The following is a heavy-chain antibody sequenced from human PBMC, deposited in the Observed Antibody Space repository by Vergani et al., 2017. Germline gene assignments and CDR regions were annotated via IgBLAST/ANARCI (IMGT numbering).Heavy chain of an antibody. CDR2: INSDGSST. V-gene: IGHV3-74*01. CDR3: ARAAWSRMATISFYYYYGMDV. Sequence: EVQLVESGGGLVQPGGSLRLSCAASGFTFSSYWMHWVRQAPGKGLVWVSRINSDGSSTSYADSVKGRFTISRDNAKNTLYLQMNSLRAEDTAVYYCARAAWSRMATISFYYYYGMDVWGQGTTVTVSS. J-gene: IGHJ6*02. D-gene: IGHD5-24*01. CDR1: GFTFSSYW.